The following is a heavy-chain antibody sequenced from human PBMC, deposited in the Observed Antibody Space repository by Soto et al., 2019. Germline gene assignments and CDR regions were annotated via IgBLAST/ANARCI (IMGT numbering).Heavy chain of an antibody. D-gene: IGHD3-3*01. J-gene: IGHJ6*02. V-gene: IGHV3-7*03. CDR3: AREGKGDFWSVVIGLDV. CDR2: IKQDGSEK. CDR1: GFTFSSYW. Sequence: PGGSLRLSCAASGFTFSSYWMSWVRQAPGKGLEWVANIKQDGSEKYYVDSVKGRFTISRDNAKNSLYLQMNSLRAEDTAVYYCAREGKGDFWSVVIGLDVWGQGTTVTVSS.